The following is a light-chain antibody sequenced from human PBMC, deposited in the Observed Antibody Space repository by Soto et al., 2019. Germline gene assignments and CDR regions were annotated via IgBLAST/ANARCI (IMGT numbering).Light chain of an antibody. CDR2: AAS. V-gene: IGKV1-39*01. CDR1: QSISNS. CDR3: QHFYPTPPVT. J-gene: IGKJ5*01. Sequence: DIPLTQSPSSLFASLGDRGPITFRSSQSISNSLNWYQQRPGRAPKLLIYAASTLQSGVPSRFSGSGSGTDFTLTISNLQPEDFATYYCQHFYPTPPVTFGQGTRLEI.